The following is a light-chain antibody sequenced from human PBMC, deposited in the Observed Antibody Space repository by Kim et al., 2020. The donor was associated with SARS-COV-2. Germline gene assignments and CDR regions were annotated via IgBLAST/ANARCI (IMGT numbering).Light chain of an antibody. CDR1: SSDVGGYNY. CDR3: SSYTSSSTLEWV. CDR2: DVS. V-gene: IGLV2-14*03. Sequence: SITIACTGTSSDVGGYNYVSWYQQHPGKAPKLMIYDVSNRPSGVSNRFSGCKSGNTASLTISGLQAEDEADYYCSSYTSSSTLEWVFGGGTKLTVL. J-gene: IGLJ3*02.